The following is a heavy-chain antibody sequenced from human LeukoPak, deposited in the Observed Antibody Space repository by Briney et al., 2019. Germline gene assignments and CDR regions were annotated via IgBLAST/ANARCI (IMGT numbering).Heavy chain of an antibody. Sequence: GGSLRLSCAASGFTFSSYGMHWVPQAPGKGLEWVAVTSYDGSNKYYADSVKGRFTISRDNSKNTLYLQMNSLRAEDTAVYYCAKGQGAFDIWGQGTMVTVSS. J-gene: IGHJ3*02. CDR3: AKGQGAFDI. CDR2: TSYDGSNK. V-gene: IGHV3-30*18. CDR1: GFTFSSYG.